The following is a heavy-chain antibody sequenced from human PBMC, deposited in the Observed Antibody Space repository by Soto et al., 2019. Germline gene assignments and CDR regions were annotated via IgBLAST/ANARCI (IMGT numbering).Heavy chain of an antibody. D-gene: IGHD6-6*01. Sequence: SETLSLTCTVSGGSISSGGYYWSWIRQHPGKGLEWIGYIYYSGRTYYNPPLHSRVSIAVDTTENQFSLKLTSVTAADTSVYYCARGSFSSSSSWFDPWGRGTLVTVSS. CDR3: ARGSFSSSSSWFDP. CDR1: GGSISSGGYY. V-gene: IGHV4-31*03. J-gene: IGHJ5*02. CDR2: IYYSGRT.